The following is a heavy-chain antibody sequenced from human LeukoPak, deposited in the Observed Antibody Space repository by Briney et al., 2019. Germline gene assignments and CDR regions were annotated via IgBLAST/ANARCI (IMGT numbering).Heavy chain of an antibody. CDR2: IYSGGST. V-gene: IGHV3-53*01. J-gene: IGHJ4*02. CDR1: GFTVSSNY. D-gene: IGHD1-26*01. CDR3: ARGAIVGATTIDY. Sequence: GGSLRLSCAASGFTVSSNYMSWVRQAPGKGLEWVSVIYSGGSTYYADSVKGRFTISRDNSKNTLYLQMNSLRAEDTAVYYCARGAIVGATTIDYWGQGTLVTVSS.